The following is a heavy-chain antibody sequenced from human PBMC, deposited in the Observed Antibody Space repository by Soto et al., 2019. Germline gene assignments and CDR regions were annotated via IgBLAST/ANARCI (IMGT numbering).Heavy chain of an antibody. Sequence: SETLSLTCTVSGGSISSSSYYWGWIRQPPGKGLEWIGSIYYSGSTHYNPSLKSRVTISVDTSKNQFSLKLSSVTAADTAVYYCARQGLYYDILTGYPLTHPDYWGQGTLVTVSS. CDR1: GGSISSSSYY. CDR2: IYYSGST. V-gene: IGHV4-39*01. CDR3: ARQGLYYDILTGYPLTHPDY. J-gene: IGHJ4*02. D-gene: IGHD3-9*01.